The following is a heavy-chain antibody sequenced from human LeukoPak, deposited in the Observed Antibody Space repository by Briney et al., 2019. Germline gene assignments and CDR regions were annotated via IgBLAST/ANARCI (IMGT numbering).Heavy chain of an antibody. J-gene: IGHJ6*02. V-gene: IGHV3-48*03. D-gene: IGHD3-22*01. CDR3: ARDASHFDSSGYFHNYYYGMDV. CDR2: IGNDGRMM. CDR1: GFTLSSHP. Sequence: GGSLRLSCAASGFTLSSHPMNWVRQAPGKGLEWVSYIGNDGRMMYYADSVKGRFTISRDSAKNSLYLKMNSLGADDTAVYYCARDASHFDSSGYFHNYYYGMDVWGQGTTVTVSS.